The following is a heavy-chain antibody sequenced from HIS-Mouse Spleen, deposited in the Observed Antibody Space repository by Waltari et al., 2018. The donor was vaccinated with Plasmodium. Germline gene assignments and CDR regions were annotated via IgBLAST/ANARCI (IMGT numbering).Heavy chain of an antibody. J-gene: IGHJ2*01. D-gene: IGHD6-13*01. CDR2: IKQDGSEK. V-gene: IGHV3-7*01. CDR3: ASSWYWYFDL. Sequence: EVQLVESGGGLVQPGGSLRLSCAASGFTFCDYWMSWVRQAPGKGLEWVANIKQDGSEKYYVDSVKGRFTISRDNAKNSLYLQMNSLRAEDTAVYYCASSWYWYFDLWGRGTLVTVSS. CDR1: GFTFCDYW.